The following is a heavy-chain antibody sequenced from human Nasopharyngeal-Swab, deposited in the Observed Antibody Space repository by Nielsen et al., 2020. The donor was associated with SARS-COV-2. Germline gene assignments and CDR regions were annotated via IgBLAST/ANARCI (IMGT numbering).Heavy chain of an antibody. CDR2: ISWNSGSI. CDR1: GFTFDDYA. CDR3: AKGKEAIVLVPGILNWFDP. Sequence: SLKISCAASGFTFDDYAMHWVRQAPGKGLEWVSGISWNSGSIGYADSVKGRFTISRDNAKNSLYLQMNSLRAEDTALYYCAKGKEAIVLVPGILNWFDPWGQGTLVTVSS. V-gene: IGHV3-9*01. J-gene: IGHJ5*02. D-gene: IGHD2-2*01.